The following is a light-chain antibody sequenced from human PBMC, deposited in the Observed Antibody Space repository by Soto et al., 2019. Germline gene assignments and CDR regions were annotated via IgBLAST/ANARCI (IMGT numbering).Light chain of an antibody. V-gene: IGLV1-40*01. CDR1: SSNIGAGYD. J-gene: IGLJ1*01. Sequence: QSVLRQPPSVSGAPGQRVTISCTGSSSNIGAGYDVYWYQQLPGTAPKLLIYGNSNRPSGVPDRFSGSKSGTSASLAITGLQAEDEADYYCQYYDSSLSGYVFGTGTKLTVL. CDR2: GNS. CDR3: QYYDSSLSGYV.